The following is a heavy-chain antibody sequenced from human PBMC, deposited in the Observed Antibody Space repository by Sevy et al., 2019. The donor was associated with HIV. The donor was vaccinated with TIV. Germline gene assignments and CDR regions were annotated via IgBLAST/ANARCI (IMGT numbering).Heavy chain of an antibody. D-gene: IGHD2-15*01. Sequence: GGSLRLSCAASGFIFSTYAIHWVRQAPGKGLEWVAVMSYDGSNKYYADSVKGRFTVSRDNSKNTLCLQMNSLRPDDTAGYYCARDSCSGGSCYAPPLYGMDVWGQGTTVTVSS. V-gene: IGHV3-30-3*01. CDR3: ARDSCSGGSCYAPPLYGMDV. CDR1: GFIFSTYA. CDR2: MSYDGSNK. J-gene: IGHJ6*02.